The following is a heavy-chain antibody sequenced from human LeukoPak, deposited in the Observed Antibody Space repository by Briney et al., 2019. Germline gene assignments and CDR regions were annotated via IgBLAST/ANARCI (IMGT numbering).Heavy chain of an antibody. J-gene: IGHJ5*02. Sequence: SETLSLTCTVSGGSISSYYWSWIRQPPGKGLEWIGYIYYSGSTNYNPSLKSRVTISVDTSKNQFSLKLSSVTAADTAVYYCARGTYSSGWGGFDPWGQGTLVTVSS. CDR3: ARGTYSSGWGGFDP. CDR1: GGSISSYY. V-gene: IGHV4-59*01. CDR2: IYYSGST. D-gene: IGHD6-19*01.